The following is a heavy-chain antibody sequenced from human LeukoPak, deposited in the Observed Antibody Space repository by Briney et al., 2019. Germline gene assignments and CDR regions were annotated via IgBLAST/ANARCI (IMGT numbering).Heavy chain of an antibody. V-gene: IGHV4-39*01. CDR2: IYYSGST. J-gene: IGHJ4*02. Sequence: SETLSLTCTVSGDSITGSSYYWGWIRQSPGKGLEWIGNIYYSGSTYYNSSLKSRVTISIDTSKIQFSLRLTSVTAADTAVYHCTRGSYDVLTGRSTLGEYWGQGTLVAVSS. CDR3: TRGSYDVLTGRSTLGEY. CDR1: GDSITGSSYY. D-gene: IGHD3-9*01.